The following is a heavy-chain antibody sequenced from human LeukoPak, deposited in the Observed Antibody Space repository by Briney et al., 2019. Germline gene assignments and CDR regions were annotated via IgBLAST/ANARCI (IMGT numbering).Heavy chain of an antibody. D-gene: IGHD3-22*01. CDR2: IYYNGNT. CDR1: GASISSSY. V-gene: IGHV4-59*01. CDR3: VRGNYDNRGYSNAFDI. Sequence: KPSGTLSLTCTVSGASISSSYWSWIRQAPGKRLEWIGYIYYNGNTNSNPSLKSRVTISADTSKNQFSLKLNSVTAADTAGYYCVRGNYDNRGYSNAFDIWGQGAMVTVSS. J-gene: IGHJ3*02.